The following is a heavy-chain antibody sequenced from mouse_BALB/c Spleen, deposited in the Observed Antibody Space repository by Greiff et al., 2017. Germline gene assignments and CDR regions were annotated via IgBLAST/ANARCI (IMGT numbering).Heavy chain of an antibody. CDR3: ARETLITTVVGAMDY. D-gene: IGHD1-1*01. CDR2: ISSGGSYT. CDR1: GFTFSSYA. J-gene: IGHJ4*01. Sequence: DVQLQESGGGLVKPGGSLKLSCAASGFTFSSYAMSWVRQSPEKRLEWVAEISSGGSYTYYPDTVTGQFTISRDNAKNTLYLEMSSLRSEDTAMYYCARETLITTVVGAMDYWGQGTSVTVSS. V-gene: IGHV5-9-4*01.